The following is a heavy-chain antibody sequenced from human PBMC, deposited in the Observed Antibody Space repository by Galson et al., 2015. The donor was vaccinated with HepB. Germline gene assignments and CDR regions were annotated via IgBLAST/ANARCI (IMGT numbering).Heavy chain of an antibody. D-gene: IGHD3-16*01. CDR3: AKVSGLVGRVTGDFDY. V-gene: IGHV3-23*01. CDR2: ISGSGGST. Sequence: SLRLSCAASGFTFSSYAMSWVRQAPGKGLEWVSAISGSGGSTYYADSVKGRFTISRDNSKNTLYLQMNSLRAEDTAVYYCAKVSGLVGRVTGDFDYWGQGTLVTVSS. J-gene: IGHJ4*02. CDR1: GFTFSSYA.